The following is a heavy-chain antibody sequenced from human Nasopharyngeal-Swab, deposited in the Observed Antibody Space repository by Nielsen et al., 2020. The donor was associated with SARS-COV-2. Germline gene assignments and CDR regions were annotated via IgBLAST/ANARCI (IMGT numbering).Heavy chain of an antibody. V-gene: IGHV1-69*05. D-gene: IGHD2-2*01. Sequence: SVKVSCKASGCTFSNYAISWVRQAPGQGLEWMGGIIPIFGTANYAQKFQGRVTMTRDTSTSTVFMDLSSLRSEDTAVYYCARRGRCSGSSCDMDVWGQGTTVTVSS. CDR1: GCTFSNYA. CDR2: IIPIFGTA. J-gene: IGHJ6*02. CDR3: ARRGRCSGSSCDMDV.